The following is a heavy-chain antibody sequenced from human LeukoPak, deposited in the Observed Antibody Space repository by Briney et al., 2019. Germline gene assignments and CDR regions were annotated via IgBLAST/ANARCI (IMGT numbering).Heavy chain of an antibody. Sequence: ASVKVSCKASGYTFTGHYIHWVRQPPGQGLEWMGIISPSSGDKDYSQRFQGRVTMTRDTSISTAYMELSRLRSDDTAVYYCARAAIAVAGDYHYHYMDVWGKGTTVTVSS. CDR3: ARAAIAVAGDYHYHYMDV. CDR1: GYTFTGHY. J-gene: IGHJ6*03. CDR2: ISPSSGDK. V-gene: IGHV1-2*02. D-gene: IGHD6-19*01.